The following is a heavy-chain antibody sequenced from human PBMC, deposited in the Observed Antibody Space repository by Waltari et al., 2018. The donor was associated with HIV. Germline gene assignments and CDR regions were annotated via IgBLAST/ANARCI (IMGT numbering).Heavy chain of an antibody. CDR3: TTRSRPSYYFGLDV. Sequence: EVQLVESGGGLVKPGESLRLSCAASGFTFTNAWMTWVRQAPGKRTGLVGLIKSKTETWTITDDGAPVKYRFIISRDDSKNTLYLQMNSLKIEDTAVYYCTTRSRPSYYFGLDVWGQGTTVTVSS. D-gene: IGHD2-15*01. V-gene: IGHV3-15*01. J-gene: IGHJ6*02. CDR1: GFTFTNAW. CDR2: IKSKTETWTIT.